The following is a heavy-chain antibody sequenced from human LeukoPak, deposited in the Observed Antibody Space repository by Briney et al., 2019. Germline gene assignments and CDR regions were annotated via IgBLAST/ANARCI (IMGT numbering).Heavy chain of an antibody. D-gene: IGHD5-12*01. CDR3: ARGRRGGYDYLVLANYYYYMDV. V-gene: IGHV1-8*01. J-gene: IGHJ6*03. CDR1: GYTFTSYD. CDR2: MNPNSGNT. Sequence: GASVKVSCKASGYTFTSYDINWVRQATGQGLEWMGWMNPNSGNTGYAQKFQGRVTMTRNTSISTAYMELSSLRSEDTAVYYCARGRRGGYDYLVLANYYYYMDVWGKGTTVTISS.